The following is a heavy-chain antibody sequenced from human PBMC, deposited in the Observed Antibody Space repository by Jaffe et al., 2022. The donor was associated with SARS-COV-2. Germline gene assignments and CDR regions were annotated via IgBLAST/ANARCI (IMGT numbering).Heavy chain of an antibody. J-gene: IGHJ6*02. V-gene: IGHV3-21*01. CDR2: ISTSDSYI. CDR3: ARDLVVAATHDYYYYYGMDV. CDR1: GFTFSSYC. D-gene: IGHD2-15*01. Sequence: EVQLVESGGGLVKPGGSLRLSCAASGFTFSSYCMNWVRQAPGKGLEWVSSISTSDSYIYYADSVKGRFTISRDNAKNSLYLQMNSLRGEDTAVYYCARDLVVAATHDYYYYYGMDVWGQGTTVTVSS.